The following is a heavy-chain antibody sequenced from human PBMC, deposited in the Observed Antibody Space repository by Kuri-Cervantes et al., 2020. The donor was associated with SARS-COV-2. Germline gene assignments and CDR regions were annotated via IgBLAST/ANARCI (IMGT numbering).Heavy chain of an antibody. D-gene: IGHD2-21*01. CDR2: ISHVGKNK. J-gene: IGHJ4*02. CDR3: AKDRVGVQDF. Sequence: LSLTCAASGFNFSRTDMHWVRQAPGKGLEWVAVISHVGKNKKCIASGKGRFTISRDNSQNTLYLHMKSLRSEDTAMYYCAKDRVGVQDFWGQGTLVTVSS. CDR1: GFNFSRTD. V-gene: IGHV3-30*18.